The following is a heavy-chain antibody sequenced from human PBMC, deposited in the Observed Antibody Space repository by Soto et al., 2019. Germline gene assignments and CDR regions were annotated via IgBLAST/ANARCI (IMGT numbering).Heavy chain of an antibody. CDR1: GGSISSSSYY. CDR2: IYYSGST. CDR3: ARHPRGIAAAGTGDYYYYYMDV. V-gene: IGHV4-39*01. Sequence: SETLSLTCTVSGGSISSSSYYWGWIRQPPGKGLEWIGSIYYSGSTYYNPSHKSRVNISVDTSQNQFSLKLSSVTAADTAVYYCARHPRGIAAAGTGDYYYYYMDVWGKGTTVTVSS. J-gene: IGHJ6*03. D-gene: IGHD6-13*01.